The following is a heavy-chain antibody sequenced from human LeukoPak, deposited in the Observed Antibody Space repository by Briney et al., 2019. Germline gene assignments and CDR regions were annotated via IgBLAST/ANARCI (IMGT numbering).Heavy chain of an antibody. D-gene: IGHD6-13*01. J-gene: IGHJ4*02. V-gene: IGHV3-23*01. Sequence: GRSLRLSCAASGFTFSSYAMSWVRQAPGKGLEWVSAISGSGGSTYYADSVKGRFTISRDNSKNTLYLQMNSLRAEDTAVYYCAKDPGYSSFYYFDYWGQGTLVTVSS. CDR2: ISGSGGST. CDR1: GFTFSSYA. CDR3: AKDPGYSSFYYFDY.